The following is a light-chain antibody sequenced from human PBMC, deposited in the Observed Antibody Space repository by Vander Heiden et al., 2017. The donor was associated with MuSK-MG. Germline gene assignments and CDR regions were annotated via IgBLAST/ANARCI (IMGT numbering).Light chain of an antibody. CDR1: QSLLYSSNNKNY. CDR2: WAS. CDR3: QQDDSTPRT. V-gene: IGKV4-1*01. J-gene: IGKJ1*01. Sequence: DIVMTQSPDSLAVSLGERATINCKSSQSLLYSSNNKNYLAWYQQKPGQPPKLLIYWASTRESGVPDRFSGSGSGTDFTLTISSLQAEDVAVYHCQQDDSTPRTFGQGTKVEIK.